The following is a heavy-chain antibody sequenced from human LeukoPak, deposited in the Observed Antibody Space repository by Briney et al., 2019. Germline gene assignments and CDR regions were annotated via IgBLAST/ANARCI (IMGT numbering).Heavy chain of an antibody. V-gene: IGHV4-30-4*01. J-gene: IGHJ4*02. Sequence: PSQTLSLTCTVSGGSISSGDYYWTWIRQPPGKGLEWIAYIYYTGSTYYNPSLKSRVTISVDTSKNQFSLKMTSLTAADTAVYYCAREVYVWGSPYFDYWGQGTLVTVSS. CDR3: AREVYVWGSPYFDY. CDR1: GGSISSGDYY. CDR2: IYYTGST. D-gene: IGHD3-16*01.